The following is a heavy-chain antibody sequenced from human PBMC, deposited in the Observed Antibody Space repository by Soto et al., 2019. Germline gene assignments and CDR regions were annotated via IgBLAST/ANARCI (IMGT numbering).Heavy chain of an antibody. CDR3: AREGRAAAGYYYYGMDV. CDR2: IYYSGST. V-gene: IGHV4-31*03. CDR1: GGSISSGGYY. Sequence: SETLSLTCTVSGGSISSGGYYWSWIRQHPGKGLEWIGYIYYSGSTYYNPSLKSRVTISVDTSKNQFSLKLSSVTAADTAVYYCAREGRAAAGYYYYGMDVWGQGTTVTVSS. D-gene: IGHD6-13*01. J-gene: IGHJ6*02.